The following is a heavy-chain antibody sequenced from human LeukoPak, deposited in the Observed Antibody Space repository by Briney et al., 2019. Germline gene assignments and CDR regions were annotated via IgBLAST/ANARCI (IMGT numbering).Heavy chain of an antibody. J-gene: IGHJ4*02. CDR1: GGSFTAYY. V-gene: IGHV4-34*01. CDR3: ATDNSYGSGSYYT. Sequence: SSETLSLTCAVYGGSFTAYYWNWIRQPPGKGLQWIGEINHSGSTNYIPSLKSRVTISVDTSKNQFSLKLSSVTAADTAVYYCATDNSYGSGSYYTWGQGTLVTVSS. CDR2: INHSGST. D-gene: IGHD3-10*01.